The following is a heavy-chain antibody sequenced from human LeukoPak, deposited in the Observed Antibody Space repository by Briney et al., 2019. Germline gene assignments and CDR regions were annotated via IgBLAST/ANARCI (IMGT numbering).Heavy chain of an antibody. CDR2: ISYDGSNK. D-gene: IGHD6-13*01. J-gene: IGHJ4*02. CDR1: GFTFSSYA. CDR3: ARDKFSSSWYPNTLGFFDY. V-gene: IGHV3-30-3*01. Sequence: GGSLRLSRAASGFTFSSYAMHWVRQAPGKGLEWVAVISYDGSNKYYADSVKGRFTISRDNSKNTLYLQMNSLRAEDTAVYYCARDKFSSSWYPNTLGFFDYWGQGTLVTVSS.